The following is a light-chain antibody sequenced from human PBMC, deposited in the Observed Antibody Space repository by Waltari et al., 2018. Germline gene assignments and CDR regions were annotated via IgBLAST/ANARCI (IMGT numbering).Light chain of an antibody. J-gene: IGLJ1*01. CDR3: SSYAGSNSHV. CDR2: EVS. Sequence: QSALTQPPSASGSPGQSVTMSCTGTSRDVGGYNYVSWYQQHPGTVPKLIIYEVSERPSGVPHRFSGSKSGNTASRTVSGLQAEDEADYYCSSYAGSNSHVFGTGTRVTVL. CDR1: SRDVGGYNY. V-gene: IGLV2-8*01.